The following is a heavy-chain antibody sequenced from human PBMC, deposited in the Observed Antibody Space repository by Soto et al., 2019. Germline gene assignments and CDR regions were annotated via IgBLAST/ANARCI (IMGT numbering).Heavy chain of an antibody. CDR2: ISSSSSYI. CDR3: ARDQYSSSWSIHPLVYGMDV. Sequence: GGSLRLSCAASGFTFSSYSMNWVRQAPGKGLEWVSSISSSSSYIYYADSVKGRFTISRDNAKNSLYLQMNSLRAEDTAVYYCARDQYSSSWSIHPLVYGMDVWGQGTTVTVSS. CDR1: GFTFSSYS. J-gene: IGHJ6*02. D-gene: IGHD6-13*01. V-gene: IGHV3-21*01.